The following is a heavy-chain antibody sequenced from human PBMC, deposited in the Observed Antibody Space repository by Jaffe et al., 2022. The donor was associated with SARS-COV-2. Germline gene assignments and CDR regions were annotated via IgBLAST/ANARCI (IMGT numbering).Heavy chain of an antibody. D-gene: IGHD4-4*01. CDR1: GGSISSGSYY. V-gene: IGHV4-61*02. CDR3: ARTTMTTITYYGMDV. J-gene: IGHJ6*02. Sequence: QVQLQESGPGLVKPSQTLSLTCTVSGGSISSGSYYWSWIRQPAGKGLEWIGRIYTSGSTNYNPSLKSRVTISVDTSKNQFSLKLRSVTAADTAVYYCARTTMTTITYYGMDVWGQGTTVTVSS. CDR2: IYTSGST.